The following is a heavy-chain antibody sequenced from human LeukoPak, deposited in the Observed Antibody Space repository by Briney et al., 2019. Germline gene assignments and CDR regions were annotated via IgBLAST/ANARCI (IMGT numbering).Heavy chain of an antibody. Sequence: PGGSLRLSCAASGFTFSSYGMHWVRQAPGKGLVWVSRVSTDGSSTTYADSVKGRFTISRDNAKNTLFLQMNSLRAEDTAVYYCARDDLGSWGQGTLVTVPS. CDR2: VSTDGSST. J-gene: IGHJ5*02. D-gene: IGHD7-27*01. CDR1: GFTFSSYG. CDR3: ARDDLGS. V-gene: IGHV3-74*01.